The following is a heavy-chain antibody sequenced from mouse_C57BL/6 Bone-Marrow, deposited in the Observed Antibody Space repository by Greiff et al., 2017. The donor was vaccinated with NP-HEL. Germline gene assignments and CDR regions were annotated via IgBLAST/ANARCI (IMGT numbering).Heavy chain of an antibody. Sequence: VQLQQPGAELVKPGASVKMSCKASGYTFTSYWITWVKQRPGQGLEWIGDIYPGSGSTNYNEKLKSKATLTVDTSSSTAYMQLSSLTSEDSAVYYCARTPYYGSRGYFDYWGQGTTLTVSS. CDR1: GYTFTSYW. D-gene: IGHD1-1*01. J-gene: IGHJ2*01. CDR2: IYPGSGST. V-gene: IGHV1-55*01. CDR3: ARTPYYGSRGYFDY.